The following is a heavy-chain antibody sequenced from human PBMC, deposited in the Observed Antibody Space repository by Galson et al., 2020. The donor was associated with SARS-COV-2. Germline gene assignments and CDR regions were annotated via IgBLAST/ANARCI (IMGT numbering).Heavy chain of an antibody. CDR3: ARLAAADIQCYFDY. J-gene: IGHJ4*02. Sequence: GEPLKISCDASGFTFSNYAKSWVRQAPGKGRERVSTMSGGGGRTFYADSVNGRFTISRNTPNNTQYLQRNILRVVDTAVYYCARLAAADIQCYFDYWGQGTLVTVSS. CDR2: MSGGGGRT. V-gene: IGHV3-23*01. CDR1: GFTFSNYA. D-gene: IGHD5-12*01.